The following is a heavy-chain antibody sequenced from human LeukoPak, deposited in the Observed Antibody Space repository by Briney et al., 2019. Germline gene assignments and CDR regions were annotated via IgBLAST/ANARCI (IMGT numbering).Heavy chain of an antibody. CDR1: GFTFSTYA. Sequence: GGSLRLSCAASGFTFSTYAMSWVRQAPGKGLEWVSGSSGSGGSTHYADSVKGRFTISRDNSENTLFLQMNSLRAEDTAIYYCAKDLWTFTLGYFHHWGQGTLVTVSS. D-gene: IGHD3/OR15-3a*01. CDR2: SSGSGGST. V-gene: IGHV3-23*01. CDR3: AKDLWTFTLGYFHH. J-gene: IGHJ1*01.